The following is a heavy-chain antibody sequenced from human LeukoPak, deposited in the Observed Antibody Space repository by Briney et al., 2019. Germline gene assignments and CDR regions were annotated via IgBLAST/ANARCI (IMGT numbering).Heavy chain of an antibody. D-gene: IGHD2-2*01. J-gene: IGHJ6*02. CDR2: ISGSGGST. V-gene: IGHV3-23*01. CDR1: GFTFSSYA. Sequence: PGGSLRLSCAASGFTFSSYAMSWVRQAPGKGLEWVSAISGSGGSTYYADSVKGRFTISRDNSKNTLYLQMNSLRAEDTAVYYCARLPTPRVPAALYGMDVWGQGTTVTVSS. CDR3: ARLPTPRVPAALYGMDV.